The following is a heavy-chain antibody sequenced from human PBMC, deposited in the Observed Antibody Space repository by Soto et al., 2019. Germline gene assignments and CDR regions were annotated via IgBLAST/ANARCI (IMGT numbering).Heavy chain of an antibody. Sequence: EVQLVESGGGLVQPGGSLKLSCAVSGFTFSGSAMHWVRQASGKGLEWVGRIRSKSNSYATAYAASVKGRFTISRDDSKTTAYLQMNSLKTEDTAVYYCTRGYGDCVRDYWGQGTLVTVSS. J-gene: IGHJ4*02. CDR3: TRGYGDCVRDY. V-gene: IGHV3-73*01. CDR2: IRSKSNSYAT. CDR1: GFTFSGSA. D-gene: IGHD4-17*01.